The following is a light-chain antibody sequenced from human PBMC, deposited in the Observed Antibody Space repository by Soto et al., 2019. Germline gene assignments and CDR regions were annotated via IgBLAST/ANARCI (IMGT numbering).Light chain of an antibody. CDR2: GAS. V-gene: IGKV3-15*01. J-gene: IGKJ5*01. CDR3: QQYNNWPPTT. CDR1: QSVSSN. Sequence: EIVMTQAPATLSVSPGERATLSCRASQSVSSNLAWYQQKPGQAPRPLICGASTRTTGIPAGFSGSGSGTDLPLTISRLQSEDFAVYYCQQYNNWPPTTFGQGXRLEIK.